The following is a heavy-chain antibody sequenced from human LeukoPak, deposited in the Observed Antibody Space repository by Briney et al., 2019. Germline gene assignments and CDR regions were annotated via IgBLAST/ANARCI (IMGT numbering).Heavy chain of an antibody. Sequence: GGSLTLSCAVTGFTFSNVWMSWVRQAPGKGLAWVGRIKSKSDGGTTDYAAPVKGRFTFARDDSRNTLYLQMNSLNTADTAVYYCTTDPRNGYYFDFWGQGTLVTVSS. CDR1: GFTFSNVW. D-gene: IGHD1-1*01. CDR2: IKSKSDGGTT. J-gene: IGHJ4*02. CDR3: TTDPRNGYYFDF. V-gene: IGHV3-15*01.